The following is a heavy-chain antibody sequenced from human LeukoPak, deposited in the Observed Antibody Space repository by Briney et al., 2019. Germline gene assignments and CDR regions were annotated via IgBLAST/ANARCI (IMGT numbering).Heavy chain of an antibody. Sequence: PSETLSLTCTVSGGSISSYYWSWIRQPAGKGLEWIGRIYSSGSTNYNPSLKSRVTMSVDTSKNHFSLKLSSVTAADTAVYYCARDSYYYDSSGYAPLRYWGQGTLVTVSS. CDR1: GGSISSYY. V-gene: IGHV4-4*07. CDR2: IYSSGST. D-gene: IGHD3-22*01. J-gene: IGHJ4*02. CDR3: ARDSYYYDSSGYAPLRY.